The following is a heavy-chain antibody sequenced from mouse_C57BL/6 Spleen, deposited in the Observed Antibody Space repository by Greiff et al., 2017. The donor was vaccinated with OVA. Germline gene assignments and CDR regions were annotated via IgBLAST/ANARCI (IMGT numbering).Heavy chain of an antibody. CDR3: TRVTTGYFDY. V-gene: IGHV1-15*01. CDR1: GYTFTEYE. Sequence: QVQLQQSGAELVRPGASVTLSCKASGYTFTEYEMHWVKQTPVHGLEWIGAIDPETGGTAYNQKFKGKAILTADKSSSTAYMELRSLTSEDSAVYYCTRVTTGYFDYWGQGTTLTVSS. J-gene: IGHJ2*01. CDR2: IDPETGGT. D-gene: IGHD1-1*01.